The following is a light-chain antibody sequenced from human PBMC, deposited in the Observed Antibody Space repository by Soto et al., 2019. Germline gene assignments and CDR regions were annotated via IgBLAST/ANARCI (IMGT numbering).Light chain of an antibody. CDR2: GAS. Sequence: ESVLTQSPGTLSLSPGERATLSCRASQSVSKNYLAWFQQKPGQAPRVLIYGASNRATGIPDRFSGSGSGTDFTLSISRLEPEDFAVYFCQQYAGPPTTFGQGTRLEIK. CDR3: QQYAGPPTT. CDR1: QSVSKNY. V-gene: IGKV3-20*01. J-gene: IGKJ5*01.